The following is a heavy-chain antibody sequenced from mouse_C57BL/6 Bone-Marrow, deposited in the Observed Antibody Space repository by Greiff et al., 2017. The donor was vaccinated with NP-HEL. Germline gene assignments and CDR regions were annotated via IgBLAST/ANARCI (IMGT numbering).Heavy chain of an antibody. CDR1: GFTFSSYA. CDR3: TRETYDYTWFAY. J-gene: IGHJ3*01. Sequence: EVKVEESGEGLVKPGGSLKLSCAASGFTFSSYAMSWVRQTPEKRLEWVAYISSGGDYIYYADTVKGRFTISRDNARNTLYLQMSSLKSEDTAMYYCTRETYDYTWFAYWGQGTLVTVSA. D-gene: IGHD2-4*01. V-gene: IGHV5-9-1*02. CDR2: ISSGGDYI.